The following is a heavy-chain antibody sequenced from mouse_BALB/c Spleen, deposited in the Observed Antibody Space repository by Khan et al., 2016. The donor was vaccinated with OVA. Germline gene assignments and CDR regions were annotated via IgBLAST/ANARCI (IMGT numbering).Heavy chain of an antibody. Sequence: QVQLQQSGPELKKPGETVRISCKASGYTFTTAGIQWVQKMPGKGLKWIGWINTHSGVPKYAEAFKGRFAFSLEISVNTAYLKITNLKNEDTTTYYCARGWAAYYRNDGGAMEYWGKGTSVTVSS. V-gene: IGHV9-4*02. CDR2: INTHSGVP. CDR1: GYTFTTAG. D-gene: IGHD2-14*01. J-gene: IGHJ4*01. CDR3: ARGWAAYYRNDGGAMEY.